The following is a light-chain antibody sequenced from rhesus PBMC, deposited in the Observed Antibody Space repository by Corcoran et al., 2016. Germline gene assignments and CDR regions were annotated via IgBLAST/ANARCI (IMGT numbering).Light chain of an antibody. J-gene: IGKJ2*01. CDR2: GAS. CDR1: QSVGSS. CDR3: QQSSNLYS. V-gene: IGKV3-24*04. Sequence: ETVVTQSPATLSLSPGERATLSCRASQSVGSSLAWYQQKPGQAPRLLIYGASCRAPGIPDKFSGSGAGTDFTFTISSLEPEDVGVYYCQQSSNLYSFGQGTKVEIK.